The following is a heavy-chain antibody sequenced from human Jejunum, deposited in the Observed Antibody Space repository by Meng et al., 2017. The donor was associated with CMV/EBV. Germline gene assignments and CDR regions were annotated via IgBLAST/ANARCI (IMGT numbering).Heavy chain of an antibody. J-gene: IGHJ4*02. CDR2: ISDDVSNT. Sequence: SFSRHDIHLVRQAPGKWLEWVAVISDDVSNTYYEDSVQGRFTVSRDNSKSTLYLQMNSLRPEDTAVYYCVKAPDTSGYYFGWYFDYWGQGTLVTVSS. D-gene: IGHD3-22*01. V-gene: IGHV3-30*18. CDR3: VKAPDTSGYYFGWYFDY. CDR1: SFSRHD.